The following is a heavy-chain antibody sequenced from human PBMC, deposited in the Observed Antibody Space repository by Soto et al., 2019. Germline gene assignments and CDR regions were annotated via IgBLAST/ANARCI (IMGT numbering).Heavy chain of an antibody. D-gene: IGHD3-22*01. Sequence: QVQLQESGPGLVKPSQTLSLTCTVSGDSISNGRYYWSWIRQPPGKGLEWIGYISYNGRPFYNPSLESRLTLSLDTSETKFSVKLSSVSAADTAIDYCARAREYYDSEFDPWGQGTLVTVSS. V-gene: IGHV4-31*03. CDR1: GDSISNGRYY. J-gene: IGHJ5*02. CDR3: ARAREYYDSEFDP. CDR2: ISYNGRP.